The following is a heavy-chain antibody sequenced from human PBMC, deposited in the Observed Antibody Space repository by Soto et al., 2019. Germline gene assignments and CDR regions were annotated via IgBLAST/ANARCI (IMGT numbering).Heavy chain of an antibody. CDR1: GASISSYY. D-gene: IGHD4-17*01. J-gene: IGHJ4*02. V-gene: IGHV4-59*01. CDR2: IYYSGST. Sequence: SETLSLTCTVSGASISSYYWSWLRQPPGKGLEWIAYIYYSGSTNYNPSLKSRVTISVDTSKNQFSLKLSSVTAADTAVYYCTRVKMTTVTAFDYWGQGTLVTVSS. CDR3: TRVKMTTVTAFDY.